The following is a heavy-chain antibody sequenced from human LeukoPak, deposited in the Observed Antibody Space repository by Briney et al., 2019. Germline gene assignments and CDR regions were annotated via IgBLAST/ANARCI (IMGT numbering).Heavy chain of an antibody. CDR3: TRGTTDIVADVSDAFDI. J-gene: IGHJ3*02. D-gene: IGHD5-12*01. CDR1: GFTFTAFA. Sequence: GGSLRLSCAASGFTFTAFAMHWVRHAPGKGLEGVAAISYDARNKYYAVSVRGRFTISRDNSRNTLFLQLNSLKVEDTAVYFCTRGTTDIVADVSDAFDIWGQGSVDTVSS. V-gene: IGHV3-30*04. CDR2: ISYDARNK.